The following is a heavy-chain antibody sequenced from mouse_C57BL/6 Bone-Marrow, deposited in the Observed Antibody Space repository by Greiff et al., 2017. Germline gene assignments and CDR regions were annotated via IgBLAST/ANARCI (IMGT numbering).Heavy chain of an antibody. D-gene: IGHD2-5*01. CDR3: ARPYYSNYWYFDV. J-gene: IGHJ1*03. Sequence: VQLQQPGAELVKPGASVTMSCKASGYTFTSYWITWVKQRPGQGLGWIGAIYPGSGSTNSNEKFKSKATLTVDTSSSTAYMKLSSLTSEDSAVYYCARPYYSNYWYFDVWGTGTTVTVSS. V-gene: IGHV1-55*01. CDR2: IYPGSGST. CDR1: GYTFTSYW.